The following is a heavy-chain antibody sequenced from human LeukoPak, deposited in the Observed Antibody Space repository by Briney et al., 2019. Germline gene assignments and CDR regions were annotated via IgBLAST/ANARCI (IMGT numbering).Heavy chain of an antibody. Sequence: PGGSLRLSCAASGFTFSSYEMNWVRQAPGKGLEWVSYISSSSSTIYYADSVKGRFTISRDNAKNSLYLQMNSLRAEDTAVYYCARVDRGSYLMFYYVDYWGQGTLVTVSS. J-gene: IGHJ4*02. D-gene: IGHD1-26*01. CDR3: ARVDRGSYLMFYYVDY. CDR2: ISSSSSTI. CDR1: GFTFSSYE. V-gene: IGHV3-48*01.